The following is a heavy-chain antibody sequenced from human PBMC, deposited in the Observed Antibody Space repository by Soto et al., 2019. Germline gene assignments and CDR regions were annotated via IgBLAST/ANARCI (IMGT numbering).Heavy chain of an antibody. Sequence: ASVTVSCKASGYTFTGYYMPWVRQAPGQGLEWMGWINPNSGGTNYAQKVQGRVTMTRDTSISTAYMELSRLRSDDTAVYYCARDRQRLQRWLIGPNDAFDIWGQGTMVTVSS. CDR2: INPNSGGT. CDR1: GYTFTGYY. CDR3: ARDRQRLQRWLIGPNDAFDI. J-gene: IGHJ3*02. D-gene: IGHD5-18*01. V-gene: IGHV1-2*02.